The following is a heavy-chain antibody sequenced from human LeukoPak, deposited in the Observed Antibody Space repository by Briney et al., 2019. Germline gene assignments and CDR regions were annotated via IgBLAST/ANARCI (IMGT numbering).Heavy chain of an antibody. CDR2: IYYSGST. J-gene: IGHJ4*02. CDR1: GGSISSSSYY. D-gene: IGHD1-26*01. Sequence: PSETLSLTCTVSGGSISSSSYYWGWIRQPPGKGLEWIGSIYYSGSTYYNPSLKSRVTISVDTSKNQFSLKLSSVTAADTAVYYCARFNSGSYQHYFDYWGQGALVTVSS. V-gene: IGHV4-39*07. CDR3: ARFNSGSYQHYFDY.